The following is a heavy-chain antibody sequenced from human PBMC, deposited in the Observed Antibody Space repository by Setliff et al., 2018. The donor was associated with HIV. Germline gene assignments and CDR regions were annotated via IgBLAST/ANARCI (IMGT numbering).Heavy chain of an antibody. CDR1: GDPINSHY. CDR2: IYYSGST. CDR3: ARGRGSY. V-gene: IGHV4-59*08. Sequence: SETLSLTCTVSGDPINSHYWSWIRQPPGKGLEWIGSIYYSGSTTYNPSLKSRVSISLDTSKNQFSLKLSSVTAADTAVYYCARGRGSYWGQGTLVTVSS. D-gene: IGHD1-26*01. J-gene: IGHJ4*02.